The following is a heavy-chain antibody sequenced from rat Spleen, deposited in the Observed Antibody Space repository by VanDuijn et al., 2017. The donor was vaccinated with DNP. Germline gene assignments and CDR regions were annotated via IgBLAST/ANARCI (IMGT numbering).Heavy chain of an antibody. J-gene: IGHJ2*01. CDR1: GFTFSNYD. CDR2: ISYDGSSP. V-gene: IGHV5-7*01. CDR3: ARHPFDY. Sequence: EVQLVESGGDLVQPGRSMKLSCAASGFTFSNYDMAWVRQAPKKGLEWVATISYDGSSPYYRDSVKGRFTISRDNAKSTLYLQRDSLRSEDTATYYCARHPFDYWGQGVMVTVSS.